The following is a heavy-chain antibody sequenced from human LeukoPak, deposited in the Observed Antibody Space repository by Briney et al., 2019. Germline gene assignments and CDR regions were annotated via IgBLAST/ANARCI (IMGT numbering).Heavy chain of an antibody. Sequence: SETLSLTCAVSVGSICSSSYYWGWVRQPPGKGLEWIGSIYYSGSTYYNPSLKSRVTISVDTSKNQFSLKLSSVTAADTAVYYCARHRSSPLYYFDYWGQGTLVTVSS. J-gene: IGHJ4*02. CDR1: VGSICSSSYY. V-gene: IGHV4-39*01. CDR3: ARHRSSPLYYFDY. D-gene: IGHD6-13*01. CDR2: IYYSGST.